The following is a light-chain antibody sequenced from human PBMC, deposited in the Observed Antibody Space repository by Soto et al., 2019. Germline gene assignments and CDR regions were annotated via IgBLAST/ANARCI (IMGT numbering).Light chain of an antibody. V-gene: IGLV2-14*01. CDR1: SSDVGGYNY. Sequence: QSALTQPASVSGSPGQSITISCTGTSSDVGGYNYVSWYQQHPGKAPKLMIYEVSNRPSGVSNRFSGSKSGNTASLTISGLQAEDEADYYCSSYTSSSPPYVFGTGTKVTV. J-gene: IGLJ1*01. CDR2: EVS. CDR3: SSYTSSSPPYV.